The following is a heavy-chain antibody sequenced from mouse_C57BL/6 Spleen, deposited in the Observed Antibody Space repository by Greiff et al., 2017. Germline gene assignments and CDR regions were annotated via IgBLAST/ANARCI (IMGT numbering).Heavy chain of an antibody. V-gene: IGHV1-52*01. CDR3: ARSTVGRGGAMDY. CDR2: IDPSDSET. D-gene: IGHD4-1*01. Sequence: QVQLQQPGAELVRPGSSVKLSCKASGYTFPSYWMHWVKQRPIQSLEWIGNIDPSDSETHYNQKFKDKATLTVDKSSSKAYMQISRLTSEDSAVYYCARSTVGRGGAMDYWGQGTSVTVSS. CDR1: GYTFPSYW. J-gene: IGHJ4*01.